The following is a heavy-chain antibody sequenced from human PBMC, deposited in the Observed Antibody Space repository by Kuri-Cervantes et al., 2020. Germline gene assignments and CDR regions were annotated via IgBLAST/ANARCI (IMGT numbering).Heavy chain of an antibody. CDR3: ARGGGFVVVTAGDY. D-gene: IGHD2-21*02. CDR2: IKQDGSEK. J-gene: IGHJ4*02. CDR1: GFTFSSYW. Sequence: GESLKISCAASGFTFSSYWMSWVRQAPGKGLEWVANIKQDGSEKYYVDSVKGRFTISRDNAKNSLYLQMNSLRAEDTAVYYCARGGGFVVVTAGDYWGQGTLVTVSS. V-gene: IGHV3-7*01.